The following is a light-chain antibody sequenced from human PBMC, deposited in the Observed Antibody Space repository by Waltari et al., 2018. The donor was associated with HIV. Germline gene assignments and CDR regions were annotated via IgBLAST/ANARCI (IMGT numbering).Light chain of an antibody. CDR1: SSDVGGHNF. CDR2: VVS. CDR3: SSYTSSSTYI. V-gene: IGLV2-14*03. Sequence: QSALTQPASVSGSPRQSITISCTGTSSDVGGHNFVSWYQQHPGKAPQLIIYVVSNRPSGISNRFSGSKSGNTASLTISGLQAEDEADYYCSSYTSSSTYIFGTGTKVTVL. J-gene: IGLJ1*01.